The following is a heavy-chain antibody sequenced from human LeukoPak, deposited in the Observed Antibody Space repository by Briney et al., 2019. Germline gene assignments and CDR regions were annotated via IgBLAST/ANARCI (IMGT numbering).Heavy chain of an antibody. V-gene: IGHV1-46*01. CDR2: INPSGGST. CDR3: AKDSSSWSWTSPDDY. Sequence: ASVTVSCKASGYTFTSYYMHWVRQVPGQGLEWMGIINPSGGSTSYAQKFQGRVTMTRDTSTSTVYMELSSLRSEDTAVYYCAKDSSSWSWTSPDDYWGQGTLVTVSS. J-gene: IGHJ4*02. CDR1: GYTFTSYY. D-gene: IGHD6-13*01.